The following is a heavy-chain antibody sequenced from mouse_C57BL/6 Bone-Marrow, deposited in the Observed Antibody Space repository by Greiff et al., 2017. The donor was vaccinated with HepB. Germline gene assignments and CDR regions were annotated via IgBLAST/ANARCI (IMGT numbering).Heavy chain of an antibody. J-gene: IGHJ3*01. V-gene: IGHV14-3*01. CDR2: IDPANGNT. CDR1: GFNIKNTY. CDR3: DRGLYYYGSSQGFPY. Sequence: EVQLQQSVAELVRPGASVKLSCTASGFNIKNTYMHWVKQRPEQGLEWIGRIDPANGNTKYAPKFQGKATITADTSSNTAYLQLSSLTSEDTAIYYCDRGLYYYGSSQGFPYWGQGTLVTVSA. D-gene: IGHD1-1*01.